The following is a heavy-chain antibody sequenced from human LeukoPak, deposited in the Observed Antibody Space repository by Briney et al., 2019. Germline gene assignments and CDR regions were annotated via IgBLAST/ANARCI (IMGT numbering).Heavy chain of an antibody. D-gene: IGHD4-17*01. CDR1: GFTFRNYA. CDR3: ARIMTTVTS. J-gene: IGHJ4*02. CDR2: IWYDGSNK. Sequence: GGSLRLSCAASGFTFRNYAMSWVRQAPGKGLEWVAVIWYDGSNKYYADSVKGRFTISRDNSKNTLYLQMNSLRAEDTAVYYCARIMTTVTSWGQGTLVTVSS. V-gene: IGHV3-33*08.